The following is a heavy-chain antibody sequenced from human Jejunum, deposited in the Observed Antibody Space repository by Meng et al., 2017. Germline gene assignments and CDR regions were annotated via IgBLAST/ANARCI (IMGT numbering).Heavy chain of an antibody. Sequence: VQRVGGGWGLVPPGGSPRLSCVTSGFTLRSYWMNWVRQPPGKGLVWVSRMKSDGSSTTYADSVKGRFTISRDNAKNTVYLQMNRLRAEDTAVYYCARDRGWDLPYDLWGQGTLVTVSS. CDR3: ARDRGWDLPYDL. D-gene: IGHD1-26*01. J-gene: IGHJ4*02. CDR1: GFTLRSYW. V-gene: IGHV3-74*03. CDR2: MKSDGSST.